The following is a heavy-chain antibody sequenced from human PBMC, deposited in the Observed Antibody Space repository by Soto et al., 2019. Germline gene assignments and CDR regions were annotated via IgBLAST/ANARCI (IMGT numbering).Heavy chain of an antibody. Sequence: SETLSLTCSVSGDSIAEYYFSWIRQPPGKGLEYIGIIYYTGSTNYNPSLQSRVTISVDTSKNQFSLKLTSVTAADTAVYYCARAGYGGDVGYSXYWGQGILVTVSS. V-gene: IGHV4-59*01. CDR3: ARAGYGGDVGYSXY. D-gene: IGHD5-12*01. J-gene: IGHJ4*02. CDR1: GDSIAEYY. CDR2: IYYTGST.